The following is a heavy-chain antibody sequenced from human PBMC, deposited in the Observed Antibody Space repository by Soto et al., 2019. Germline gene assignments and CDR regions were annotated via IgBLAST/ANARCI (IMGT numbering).Heavy chain of an antibody. V-gene: IGHV4-59*08. Sequence: ETLSLTCTVSGGSISSYYWSWIRQPPGKGLEWIGYIYYSGSTNYNPSLKSRVTISVDTSKNQFSLKLSSVTAADTAVYYCARQSYYDSSGYYYLYYGMDVWGQGTTVTVSS. J-gene: IGHJ6*02. CDR3: ARQSYYDSSGYYYLYYGMDV. CDR1: GGSISSYY. D-gene: IGHD3-22*01. CDR2: IYYSGST.